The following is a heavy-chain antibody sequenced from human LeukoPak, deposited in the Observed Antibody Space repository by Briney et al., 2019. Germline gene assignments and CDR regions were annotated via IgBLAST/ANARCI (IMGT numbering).Heavy chain of an antibody. CDR3: ARDRNVDTAMERRALYYYGMDV. D-gene: IGHD5-18*01. J-gene: IGHJ6*02. Sequence: GGSLRLSCAASGFTFSSYSMNWVRQAPGKGLEWVSSISSSSSYIYYADSVKGRFTISRDSAKNSLYLQMNSLRAEVTAVYYCARDRNVDTAMERRALYYYGMDVWGQGTTVTVSS. CDR2: ISSSSSYI. V-gene: IGHV3-21*01. CDR1: GFTFSSYS.